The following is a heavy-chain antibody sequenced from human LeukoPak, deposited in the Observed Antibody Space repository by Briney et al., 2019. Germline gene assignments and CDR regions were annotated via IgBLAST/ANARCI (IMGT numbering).Heavy chain of an antibody. CDR2: TYYRSKWYS. D-gene: IGHD2-8*02. CDR1: GDSVSSNSAA. V-gene: IGHV6-1*01. CDR3: ARSTGWLNGH. J-gene: IGHJ4*02. Sequence: SQTLSLTCAISGDSVSSNSAAWNWIRQSPSRGLEWLGRTYYRSKWYSDYAVSVKGRITVNPDTSKNQFSLQLNSVTPEDSAVYYCARSTGWLNGHWGQGTLVTVSS.